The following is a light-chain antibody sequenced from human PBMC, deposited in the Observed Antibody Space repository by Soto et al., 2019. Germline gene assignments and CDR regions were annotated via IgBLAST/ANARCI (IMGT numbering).Light chain of an antibody. CDR1: QSISSGY. CDR2: GAS. V-gene: IGKV3-20*01. Sequence: ETVLTQSPGTLSLSPGERATLSCRASQSISSGYLAWYQQRPGQAPRLLTSGASNRDTGIPDRFSGSGSGTDFTLTISRPEPEDFAVYYCQQYGGSPLFTFGGGTKVEIK. CDR3: QQYGGSPLFT. J-gene: IGKJ4*01.